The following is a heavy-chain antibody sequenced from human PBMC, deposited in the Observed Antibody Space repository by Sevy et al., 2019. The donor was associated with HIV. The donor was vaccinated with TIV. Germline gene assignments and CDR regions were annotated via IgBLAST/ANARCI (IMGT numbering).Heavy chain of an antibody. CDR3: AKGPRSGYLYYFDY. CDR2: ISYDGSNK. J-gene: IGHJ4*02. V-gene: IGHV3-30*18. Sequence: GGSLRLSCAASGFTFSSYGMHWVRQAPGKGLEWVAVISYDGSNKYYAYSVKGRFTISRDNSKNTLYLQMNSLRAEDTAVYYCAKGPRSGYLYYFDYWGQGTLVTVSS. D-gene: IGHD3-22*01. CDR1: GFTFSSYG.